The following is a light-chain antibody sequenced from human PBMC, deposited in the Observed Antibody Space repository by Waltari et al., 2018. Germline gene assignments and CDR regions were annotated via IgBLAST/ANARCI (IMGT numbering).Light chain of an antibody. CDR1: SLRTYY. J-gene: IGLJ2*01. CDR2: GKN. V-gene: IGLV3-19*01. CDR3: HSRDSSGDVL. Sequence: SSELTQDPAVSVALGQTVRITCQGDSLRTYYVSWFHQKPGQAPALVTYGKNNRPSGIPDRFSASSSGSTASLTIIGAQAEDEADYYCHSRDSSGDVLIGGGTKLTVV.